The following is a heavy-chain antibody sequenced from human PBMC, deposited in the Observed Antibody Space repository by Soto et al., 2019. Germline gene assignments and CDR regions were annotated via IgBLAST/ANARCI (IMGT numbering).Heavy chain of an antibody. CDR3: ASIVSSAHGEFSD. CDR2: IYYSGST. D-gene: IGHD3-10*01. Sequence: QVQLQESGPGLVKPSQTLSLTCTVSGGSISSGGYYWSWIRQHPGKGLEWIGYIYYSGSTYYNTILKSRVTIAVDTSKNQCPLKRSSVTAADTAVYYCASIVSSAHGEFSDWGQGTLVTVSS. J-gene: IGHJ4*02. CDR1: GGSISSGGYY. V-gene: IGHV4-31*03.